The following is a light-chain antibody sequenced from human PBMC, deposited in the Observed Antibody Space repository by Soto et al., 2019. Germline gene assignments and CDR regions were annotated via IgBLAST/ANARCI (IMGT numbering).Light chain of an antibody. Sequence: DIVLTQSPGTLSSSPGGRATLSCRASQSVTDNYLAWYQQKPGQAPRLLIYGASSRATGIPDRFSGSGSGTDFTLTISRLEPEDFAVYYCQQYDNWPWTFGQGTKVDIK. CDR2: GAS. CDR3: QQYDNWPWT. J-gene: IGKJ1*01. V-gene: IGKV3-20*01. CDR1: QSVTDNY.